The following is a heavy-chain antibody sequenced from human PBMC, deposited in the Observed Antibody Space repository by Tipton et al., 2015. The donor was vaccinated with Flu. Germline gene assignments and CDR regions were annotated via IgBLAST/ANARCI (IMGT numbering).Heavy chain of an antibody. J-gene: IGHJ5*02. CDR2: IYHSGTT. CDR1: GYSISSGYY. V-gene: IGHV4-38-2*01. CDR3: VRRDYSNYVSDPKSWFDP. D-gene: IGHD4-11*01. Sequence: TLSLTCSVSGYSISSGYYWGWVRRPPGKGLEWIGTIYHSGTTNYNPSLKSRVTISIDTSKNQFSLKMKSVTAADKAVYYCVRRDYSNYVSDPKSWFDPWGQGTLVTVSS.